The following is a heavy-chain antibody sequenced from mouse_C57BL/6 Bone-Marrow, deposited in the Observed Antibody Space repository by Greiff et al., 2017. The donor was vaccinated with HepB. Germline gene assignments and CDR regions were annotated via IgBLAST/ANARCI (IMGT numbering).Heavy chain of an antibody. CDR2: IDPENGDT. Sequence: VQLQQSGAELVRPGASVKLSCTASGFNIKDDYMHWVKQRPEQGLEWIGWIDPENGDTEYASKFQGKATITAETSSNTAYLQLSSLTSEDTAVYYCTTPILYYFDYWGQGTTLTVSS. CDR1: GFNIKDDY. CDR3: TTPILYYFDY. D-gene: IGHD6-5*01. J-gene: IGHJ2*01. V-gene: IGHV14-4*01.